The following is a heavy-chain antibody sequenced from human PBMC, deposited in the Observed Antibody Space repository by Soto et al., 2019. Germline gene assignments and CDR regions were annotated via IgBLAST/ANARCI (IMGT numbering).Heavy chain of an antibody. CDR3: ARGYNSGRSTNTYDFDY. D-gene: IGHD6-19*01. V-gene: IGHV5-51*01. J-gene: IGHJ4*02. CDR1: GYSFTNYW. CDR2: IYPGDSDT. Sequence: GESLKISCKGSGYSFTNYWIGWVRQMPGKGLEWMGIIYPGDSDTRYSPSFQGQVTISADNSISTAYLQWSSLKASDTAIYFCARGYNSGRSTNTYDFDYWGQGELVTVSS.